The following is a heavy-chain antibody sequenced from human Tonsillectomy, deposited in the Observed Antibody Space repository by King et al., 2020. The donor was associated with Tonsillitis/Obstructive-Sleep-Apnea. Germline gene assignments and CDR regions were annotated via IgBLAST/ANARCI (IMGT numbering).Heavy chain of an antibody. CDR2: ISTSSNYI. D-gene: IGHD2-15*01. CDR1: GFTFSIYT. V-gene: IGHV3-21*01. J-gene: IGHJ6*02. Sequence: VKLVESGGGLVKPGGSLRLSCAASGFTFSIYTMNWVRQAPGKGLEWVSSISTSSNYIYYAASVKGRFTISRDNTRNSLYLQMNSLRAEDTAVYYCARDDRAIGSCSGGSCYGYYGMDVWGQGTTVTVSS. CDR3: ARDDRAIGSCSGGSCYGYYGMDV.